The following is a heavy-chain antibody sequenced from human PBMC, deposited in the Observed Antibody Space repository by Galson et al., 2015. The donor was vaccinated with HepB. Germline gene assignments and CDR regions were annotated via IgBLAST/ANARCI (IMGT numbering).Heavy chain of an antibody. CDR2: ISYDGSNK. Sequence: SLRLSCAASGFTFSSYGMHWVRQAPGKGLEWVAVISYDGSNKYYADSVKGRFTISRDNSKNTLYLQMNSLRAEDTAVYYCAKAEVAGTRGGGDYWGQGTLVTVSS. V-gene: IGHV3-30*18. J-gene: IGHJ4*02. CDR1: GFTFSSYG. D-gene: IGHD6-19*01. CDR3: AKAEVAGTRGGGDY.